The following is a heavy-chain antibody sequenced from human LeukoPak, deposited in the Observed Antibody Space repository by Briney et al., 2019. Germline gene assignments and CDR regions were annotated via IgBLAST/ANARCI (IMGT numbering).Heavy chain of an antibody. J-gene: IGHJ6*03. CDR1: GGTFSNYA. CDR2: IIPIFGTA. V-gene: IGHV1-69*06. D-gene: IGHD6-19*01. Sequence: SVKVSCKTSGGTFSNYAISWVRQAPGQGLEWMGGIIPIFGTANYAQKFQGRVTITADKSTSTVYMELSSLKSEDTAVFFCAKSGSSGPARGYYYYMDVWGKGTTVIVSS. CDR3: AKSGSSGPARGYYYYMDV.